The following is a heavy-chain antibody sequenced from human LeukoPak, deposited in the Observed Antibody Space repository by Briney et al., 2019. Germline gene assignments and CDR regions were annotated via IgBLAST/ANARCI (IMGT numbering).Heavy chain of an antibody. CDR3: AKPVRGSIRPYYFDY. CDR1: GFTFSSYA. CDR2: ISGSGGST. D-gene: IGHD1-26*01. V-gene: IGHV3-23*01. Sequence: SGGSLRLSCAASGFTFSSYAMSWVRQAPGKGLECVSAISGSGGSTFYADSVKGRFTISRDNSKNTLYLQMNSLRAEDTAVYYGAKPVRGSIRPYYFDYWGQGTLVTVSS. J-gene: IGHJ4*02.